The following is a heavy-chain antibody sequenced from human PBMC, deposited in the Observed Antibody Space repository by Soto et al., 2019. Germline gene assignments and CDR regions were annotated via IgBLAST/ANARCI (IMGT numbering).Heavy chain of an antibody. D-gene: IGHD1-1*01. V-gene: IGHV4-59*08. CDR2: IYYSGST. Sequence: QVQLQESGPGLVKPSETLSLTCTVSGGSISSHYWSWIRQPPGKGLEWIGYIYYSGSTNYNPSLKSRVTLSVDTPKSQFTLKLKSVTAADTAVYYCARLEELRYYFDYWGQGTMVTVSS. J-gene: IGHJ4*02. CDR3: ARLEELRYYFDY. CDR1: GGSISSHY.